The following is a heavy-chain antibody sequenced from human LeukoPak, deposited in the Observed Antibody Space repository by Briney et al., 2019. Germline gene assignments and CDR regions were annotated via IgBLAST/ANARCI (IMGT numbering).Heavy chain of an antibody. CDR1: GFTFSSYW. V-gene: IGHV3-15*01. CDR2: IKSKTDGGTT. D-gene: IGHD1-26*01. CDR3: TTEGIVGATKDY. J-gene: IGHJ4*02. Sequence: GGSLRLSCAASGFTFSSYWMSWVRQAPGKGLEWVGRIKSKTDGGTTDYAAPVKGRFTISRDDSKNTLYLQMNSLKTEDTAVYYCTTEGIVGATKDYWGQGTLVTVSS.